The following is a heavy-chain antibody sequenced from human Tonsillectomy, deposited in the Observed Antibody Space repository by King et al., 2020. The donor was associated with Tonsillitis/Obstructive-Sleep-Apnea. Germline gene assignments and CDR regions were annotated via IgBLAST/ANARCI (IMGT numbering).Heavy chain of an antibody. CDR1: GYNFASSW. D-gene: IGHD1-1*01. CDR3: ARKFKQQLGRVWVDP. V-gene: IGHV5-51*01. J-gene: IGHJ5*02. Sequence: VQLVESGAEVKKPGESLRISCKGSGYNFASSWIGWVRQRPGKGLEWMGIIYPGDSDTRYSPSYRGQFTISADKSISTAYLQWSSLQASDTAMYYCARKFKQQLGRVWVDPWGQGTLVTVSS. CDR2: IYPGDSDT.